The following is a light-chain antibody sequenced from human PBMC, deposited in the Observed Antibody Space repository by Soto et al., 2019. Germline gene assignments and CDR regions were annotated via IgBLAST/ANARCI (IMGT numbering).Light chain of an antibody. CDR2: SNN. V-gene: IGLV1-44*01. J-gene: IGLJ3*02. Sequence: QAVVTQPPSASGTPGQRVTISCSGSSSNIGSNIVNWYQQLPGTAPELLIYSNNQRPSGVPDRFSGSKSGTSASLAISGLQSEDEADYYCATWDDSLNGWVFGGGTKVTVL. CDR1: SSNIGSNI. CDR3: ATWDDSLNGWV.